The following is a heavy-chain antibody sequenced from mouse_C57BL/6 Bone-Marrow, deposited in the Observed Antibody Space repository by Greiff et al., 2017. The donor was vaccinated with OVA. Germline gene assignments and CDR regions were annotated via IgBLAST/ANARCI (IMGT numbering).Heavy chain of an antibody. D-gene: IGHD2-1*01. CDR1: GYTFTSYW. J-gene: IGHJ3*01. Sequence: VQLQQPGAELVKPGASVKLSCKASGYTFTSYWMHWVKQRPGQGLEWIGMIHPNSGSTNYNEKFKSKATLTVDKSSSTAYMQLRSLTSEDSAVYYCARAPLLGAWFAYWGQGTLVTVSA. CDR2: IHPNSGST. CDR3: ARAPLLGAWFAY. V-gene: IGHV1-64*01.